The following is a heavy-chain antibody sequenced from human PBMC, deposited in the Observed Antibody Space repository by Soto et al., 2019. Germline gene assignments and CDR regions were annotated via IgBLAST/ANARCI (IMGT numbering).Heavy chain of an antibody. V-gene: IGHV4-59*01. Sequence: QVQLQESGPGLVKPSETLSLTCTVSGGSISSYYWSWIRQPPGKGLEWIGYIYYSGSTNYNPSLKSRVTISVDTSKNQFSLKLSSVTAADTAVYYCARDRRGSYSHWGQGTLVTVSS. J-gene: IGHJ4*02. CDR1: GGSISSYY. CDR2: IYYSGST. D-gene: IGHD1-26*01. CDR3: ARDRRGSYSH.